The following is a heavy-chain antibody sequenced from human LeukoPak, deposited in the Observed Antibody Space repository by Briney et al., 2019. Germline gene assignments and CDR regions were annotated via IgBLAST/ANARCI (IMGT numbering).Heavy chain of an antibody. J-gene: IGHJ4*02. D-gene: IGHD3-3*01. CDR1: GFTFSSYG. CDR2: IRHDGSNK. CDR3: AKIPYDFWSGYTQFDY. Sequence: PGGSLRLSCAASGFTFSSYGMHWVRQAPGKGLEWVAFIRHDGSNKYYADSVKGRFTISRDNSKNTLYLQMNNLRAEDTAVYYCAKIPYDFWSGYTQFDYWGQGTLVTVSS. V-gene: IGHV3-30*02.